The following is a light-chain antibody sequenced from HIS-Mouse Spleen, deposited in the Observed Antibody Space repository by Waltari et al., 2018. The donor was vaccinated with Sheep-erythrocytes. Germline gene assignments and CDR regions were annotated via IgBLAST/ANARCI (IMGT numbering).Light chain of an antibody. J-gene: IGLJ2*01. Sequence: SYELTQPPSVSVSPGQTATITCPGDTLGDQSAYWYQQKPGQSPVLVIYQDSKRPSGIPERFSGSNSGNTATLTISGTQAMDEADYYCQAWDSSTAVFGGGTKLTVL. CDR1: TLGDQS. CDR2: QDS. V-gene: IGLV3-1*01. CDR3: QAWDSSTAV.